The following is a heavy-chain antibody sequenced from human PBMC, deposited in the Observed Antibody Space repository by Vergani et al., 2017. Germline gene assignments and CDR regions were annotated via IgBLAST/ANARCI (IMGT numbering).Heavy chain of an antibody. CDR3: ARCGAPYYDFGSGSDYYYYMDV. V-gene: IGHV1-18*04. CDR2: ISAYNGNT. CDR1: GYTFTSYG. J-gene: IGHJ6*03. D-gene: IGHD3-3*01. Sequence: QVQLVQSGAEVKKPGASVKVSCKASGYTFTSYGISWVRQAPGQGLEWMGWISAYNGNTNYAQKLQGRVTMTTDTSTSTAYMELRSLRSDDTAVYYCARCGAPYYDFGSGSDYYYYMDVWGKGTTVTVSS.